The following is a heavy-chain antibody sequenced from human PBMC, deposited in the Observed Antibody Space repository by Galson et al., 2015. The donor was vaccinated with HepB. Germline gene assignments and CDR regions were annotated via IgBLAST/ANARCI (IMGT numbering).Heavy chain of an antibody. D-gene: IGHD6-13*01. V-gene: IGHV3-30*18. CDR2: ISHDGSNK. Sequence: SLRLSCAASGFTFSSYGMHWVRQAPGKGLEWVAVISHDGSNKYYADSVKGRFTISRDNSKNTLYLQMNSLRAEDTAVYYCAKDSFKDIAAADVDYWGQGTLVTVSS. CDR3: AKDSFKDIAAADVDY. CDR1: GFTFSSYG. J-gene: IGHJ4*02.